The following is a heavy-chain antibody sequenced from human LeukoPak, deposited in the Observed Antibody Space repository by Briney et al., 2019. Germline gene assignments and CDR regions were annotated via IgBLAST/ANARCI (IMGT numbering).Heavy chain of an antibody. V-gene: IGHV3-30*18. D-gene: IGHD3-22*01. Sequence: AGGSLRLSCAASGNYWMHWVRQAPGKGLEWVAVISYDGSNKYYADSVKGRFTISRDNSKNTLYLQMNSLRAEGTAVYYCAKDLYYYDSSGYSSWFDPWGQGTLVTVSS. CDR1: GNYW. CDR2: ISYDGSNK. CDR3: AKDLYYYDSSGYSSWFDP. J-gene: IGHJ5*02.